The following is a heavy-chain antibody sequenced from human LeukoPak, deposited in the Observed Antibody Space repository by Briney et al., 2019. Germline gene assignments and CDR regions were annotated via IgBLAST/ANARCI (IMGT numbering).Heavy chain of an antibody. V-gene: IGHV3-23*01. D-gene: IGHD3-22*01. CDR1: GFTFSTYP. CDR3: AKSQEDDSSGYYYSNFDY. CDR2: ISGSGGST. J-gene: IGHJ4*02. Sequence: GSLRLSCAASGFTFSTYPMSWVRQAPGKGLEWVSAISGSGGSTSYADSVKGRFTISRDNSKNTLYLQMNSLRVEDTAVYYCAKSQEDDSSGYYYSNFDYWGQGTLVTVSS.